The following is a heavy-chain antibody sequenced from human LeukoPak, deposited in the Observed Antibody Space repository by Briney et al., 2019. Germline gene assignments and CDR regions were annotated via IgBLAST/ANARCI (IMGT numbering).Heavy chain of an antibody. D-gene: IGHD5-12*01. V-gene: IGHV3-48*03. Sequence: PAGSLRLSCAASGVTFSNYDMNWVRQATGKGLEWVSYISSSGSTIYYADSVKGRFTISRDNAKNSLNLQMNSLRAEDTAVYYCARLRGFDYWGQGTLVTVSS. CDR3: ARLRGFDY. J-gene: IGHJ4*02. CDR1: GVTFSNYD. CDR2: ISSSGSTI.